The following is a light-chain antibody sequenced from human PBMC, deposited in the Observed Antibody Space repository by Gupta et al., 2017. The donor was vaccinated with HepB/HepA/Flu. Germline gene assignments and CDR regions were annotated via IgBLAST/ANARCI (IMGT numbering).Light chain of an antibody. J-gene: IGLJ1*01. CDR1: SMGSKS. V-gene: IGLV3-21*02. CDR2: ADS. Sequence: SYALTPPPSVSVAPGATATFTCVGDSMGSKSVHWYRQRPGQAPILVVYADSHRPSGIPERFSGSNSGNTATLTISRVEAGDEADYYCQVGYTDTDSNIDNFYVFGTGTKVTVL. CDR3: QVGYTDTDSNIDNFYV.